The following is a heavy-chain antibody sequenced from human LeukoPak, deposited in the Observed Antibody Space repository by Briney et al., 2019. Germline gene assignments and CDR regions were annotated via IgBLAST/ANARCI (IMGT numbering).Heavy chain of an antibody. CDR3: ARGYYGSLNDY. Sequence: PSETLSLTCTVSGGSISSYYWSWIRQPPGKGLEWIGYIYYSGSTNYNPSLKSRVTISVDTSKNQFSLKLSSVTAVDTAVYYCARGYYGSLNDYWGQGTLVTVSS. D-gene: IGHD3-10*01. J-gene: IGHJ4*02. CDR2: IYYSGST. CDR1: GGSISSYY. V-gene: IGHV4-59*01.